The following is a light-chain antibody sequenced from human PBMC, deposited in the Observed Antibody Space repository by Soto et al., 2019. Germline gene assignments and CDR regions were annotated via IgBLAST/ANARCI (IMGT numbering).Light chain of an antibody. V-gene: IGLV4-69*01. CDR1: SGHSNYA. CDR2: LNSDGSH. CDR3: QTWGSGIVV. J-gene: IGLJ2*01. Sequence: QLVLTQSPSASASLGASVKLTCTLSSGHSNYAIAWHQQQSEKGPRYLMKLNSDGSHSKGDGIPDRFSGSSSGAERYLTIAALQPDDEADYYCQTWGSGIVVFGGGTNLTFL.